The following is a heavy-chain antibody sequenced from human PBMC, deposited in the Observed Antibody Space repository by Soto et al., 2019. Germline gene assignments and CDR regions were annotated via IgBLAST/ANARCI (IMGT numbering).Heavy chain of an antibody. CDR3: ARESRFLEWLSLNWFDP. J-gene: IGHJ5*02. CDR1: GFTFSSYS. Sequence: GGSLRLSCAASGFTFSSYSMNWVRQAPGKGLEWVSYISSSSTIYYADSVKGRFTISRDNAKNSLYLQMNSLRDEDTAVYYCARESRFLEWLSLNWFDPWGQGTLVPVSS. CDR2: ISSSSTI. V-gene: IGHV3-48*02. D-gene: IGHD3-3*01.